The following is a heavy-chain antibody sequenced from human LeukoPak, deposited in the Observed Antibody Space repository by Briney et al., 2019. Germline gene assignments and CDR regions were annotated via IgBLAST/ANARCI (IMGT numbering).Heavy chain of an antibody. CDR3: ARVSYDILTGDP. CDR2: IYSGGST. CDR1: GFTVSSNY. J-gene: IGHJ1*01. V-gene: IGHV3-53*01. Sequence: PGGSLRLSCAASGFTVSSNYMSWVRQAPGKGLEWVSVIYSGGSTYYADSVKGRFTISRDNSKNTLYLQMNSLRAEDTTVYYCARVSYDILTGDPWGQGALVTVSS. D-gene: IGHD3-9*01.